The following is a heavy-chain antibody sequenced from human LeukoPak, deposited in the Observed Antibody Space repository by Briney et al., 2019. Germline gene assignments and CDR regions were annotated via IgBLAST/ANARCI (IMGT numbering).Heavy chain of an antibody. J-gene: IGHJ6*03. D-gene: IGHD5-12*01. CDR2: INPNSGGT. Sequence: ASVKVSCKVSVYTFTGYYMHWVRQAPGQGLEWMGWINPNSGGTNYAQKFQGRVTMTRDTSISTAYMELSRLRSDDTAVYYCARDGVRGYSGYDYDSYYYYYYMDVWGKGTTVTISS. CDR3: ARDGVRGYSGYDYDSYYYYYYMDV. CDR1: VYTFTGYY. V-gene: IGHV1-2*02.